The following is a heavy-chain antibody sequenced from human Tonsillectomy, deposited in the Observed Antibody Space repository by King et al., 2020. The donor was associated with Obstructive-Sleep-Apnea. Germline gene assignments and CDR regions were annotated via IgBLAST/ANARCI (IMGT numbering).Heavy chain of an antibody. J-gene: IGHJ4*02. CDR2: IWSDENFK. CDR3: ARAHITGTTAYFDY. V-gene: IGHV3-33*01. D-gene: IGHD1-20*01. Sequence: VQLVESGGGVVQPGRSLRLSCAASRFTFSSYAMHWVRQAPGKGLEWVALIWSDENFKYYTDSVKGRFTVSRDNSKNTLYLQMNSLRAEDTAVYYCARAHITGTTAYFDYWGQGTLVTVSS. CDR1: RFTFSSYA.